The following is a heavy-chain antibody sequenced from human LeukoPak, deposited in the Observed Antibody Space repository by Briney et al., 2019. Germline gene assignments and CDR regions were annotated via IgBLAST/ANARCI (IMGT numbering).Heavy chain of an antibody. CDR2: ISSSSSYI. V-gene: IGHV3-21*01. D-gene: IGHD4-11*01. CDR1: GFTFSSYS. J-gene: IGHJ6*03. CDR3: ASTRAKTTVTTNYYYYMDV. Sequence: GGSLRLSRAASGFTFSSYSMNWVRQAPGKGLEWVSSISSSSSYIYYADSVKGRFTISRDNAKNSLYLQMNSLRAEDTAVYYCASTRAKTTVTTNYYYYMDVWGKGTTVTVSS.